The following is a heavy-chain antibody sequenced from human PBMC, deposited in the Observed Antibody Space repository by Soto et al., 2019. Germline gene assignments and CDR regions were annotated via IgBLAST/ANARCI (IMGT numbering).Heavy chain of an antibody. V-gene: IGHV3-9*01. CDR1: GFTFDDYA. J-gene: IGHJ3*02. CDR3: AKDDGYGGAFDI. Sequence: EVQLVESGGGLVQPGRSLRLSCAASGFTFDDYAMHWVRQAPGKGLEWVSGISWNSGSIGYADSVKGRFTISRDNAKNSLYLQMNSLIAEDTALYYCAKDDGYGGAFDIWGQGTMVTVSS. CDR2: ISWNSGSI. D-gene: IGHD1-1*01.